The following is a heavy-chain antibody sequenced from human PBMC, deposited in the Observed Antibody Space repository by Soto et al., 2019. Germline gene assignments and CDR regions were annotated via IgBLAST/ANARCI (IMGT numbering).Heavy chain of an antibody. D-gene: IGHD3-9*01. CDR1: GFTFSSYG. Sequence: GGSLRLSCAASGFTFSSYGMHWVRQAPGKGLEWVAVIWYDGSNKYYADSVKGRFTISRDNSKNTLYLQMNSLRAEDTAVYYCARDPYDILTGYQDRGGMDVWGQGTTVTVSS. J-gene: IGHJ6*02. V-gene: IGHV3-33*01. CDR3: ARDPYDILTGYQDRGGMDV. CDR2: IWYDGSNK.